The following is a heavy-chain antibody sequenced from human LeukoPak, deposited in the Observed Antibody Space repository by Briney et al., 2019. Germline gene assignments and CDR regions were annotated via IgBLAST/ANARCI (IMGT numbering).Heavy chain of an antibody. CDR3: ARHFYGDYYFDY. Sequence: PSETLSLTCTVSGGPISSYQWSWIRQPPGKGLEWIGYIYYSGSAYYNPSLKSRVIISVDTSKNQFSLKLSSVTAADTAVYYCARHFYGDYYFDYWGQGTLVTVSS. J-gene: IGHJ4*02. V-gene: IGHV4-59*08. D-gene: IGHD4-17*01. CDR2: IYYSGSA. CDR1: GGPISSYQ.